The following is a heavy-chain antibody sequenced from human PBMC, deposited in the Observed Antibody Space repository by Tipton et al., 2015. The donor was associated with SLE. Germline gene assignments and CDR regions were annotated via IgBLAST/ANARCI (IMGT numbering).Heavy chain of an antibody. CDR2: FYYSGST. D-gene: IGHD3/OR15-3a*01. CDR1: GGSISSSTYY. V-gene: IGHV4-39*01. CDR3: ARLDSAFHAFDI. J-gene: IGHJ3*02. Sequence: LRLSCTVSGGSISSSTYYWGWIRQPPGKGLEWIGSFYYSGSTYYNPSLKSRVTISVDTSKNQFSLKLSSVTAADTAVYYCARLDSAFHAFDIWGQGTLVTVSS.